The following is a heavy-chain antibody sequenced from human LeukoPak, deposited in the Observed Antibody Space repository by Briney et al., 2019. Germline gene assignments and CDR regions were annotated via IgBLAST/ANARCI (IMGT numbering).Heavy chain of an antibody. V-gene: IGHV3-23*01. Sequence: GGSLRLSCAASGFTFSSYAMSWVRQAPGKGLEWVSAISGSGGSTYYADSVKGRYTISRDNSKNTLYLQMNSLRAEDTAVYYCAKDLDGVPAAISDYWGQGTLVTVSS. J-gene: IGHJ4*02. D-gene: IGHD2-2*01. CDR1: GFTFSSYA. CDR3: AKDLDGVPAAISDY. CDR2: ISGSGGST.